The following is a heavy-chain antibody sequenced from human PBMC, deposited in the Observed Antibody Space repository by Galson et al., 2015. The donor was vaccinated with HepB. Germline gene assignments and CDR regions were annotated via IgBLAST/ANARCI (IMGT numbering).Heavy chain of an antibody. CDR3: ARDKFSSHSNNWFDP. J-gene: IGHJ5*02. CDR1: GFTFSNAW. V-gene: IGHV3-30*03. Sequence: SLRLSCAASGFTFSNAWMNWVRQAPGKGLEWVAVISYDGSNKYYADSVKGRFTISRDNSKNTLYLQMNSLRAEDTAVYYCARDKFSSHSNNWFDPWGQGTLVTVSS. CDR2: ISYDGSNK. D-gene: IGHD2/OR15-2a*01.